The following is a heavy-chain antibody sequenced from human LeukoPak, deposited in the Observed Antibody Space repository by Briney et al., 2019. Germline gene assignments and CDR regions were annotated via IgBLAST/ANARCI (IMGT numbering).Heavy chain of an antibody. CDR3: AREDVVLVDAVRYYYYGMDV. V-gene: IGHV1-24*01. CDR2: FDPEDGER. D-gene: IGHD2-15*01. J-gene: IGHJ6*02. Sequence: ASVKVSCKVSGYTLTELSMHWVRQAPGKGLEWMGGFDPEDGERIYAQKFQGRATVTEDTSTDTAYMELSSLRSEDTAVYYCAREDVVLVDAVRYYYYGMDVWGQGTTVTVSS. CDR1: GYTLTELS.